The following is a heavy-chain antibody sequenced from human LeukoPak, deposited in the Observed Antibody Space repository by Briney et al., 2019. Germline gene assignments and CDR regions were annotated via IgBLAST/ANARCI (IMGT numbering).Heavy chain of an antibody. CDR2: IYYTGST. CDR1: GYSISSGYY. D-gene: IGHD6-19*01. J-gene: IGHJ5*01. V-gene: IGHV4-38-2*02. Sequence: PSETLSLTCTVSGYSISSGYYWGWIRQPPGEGLEWIGSIYYTGSTYYNQSLKSRVTISVDTSKNQFSLKLYSVTAADTALYYCARECIAVAGTRNNWFDPWGQGTPVTVSS. CDR3: ARECIAVAGTRNNWFDP.